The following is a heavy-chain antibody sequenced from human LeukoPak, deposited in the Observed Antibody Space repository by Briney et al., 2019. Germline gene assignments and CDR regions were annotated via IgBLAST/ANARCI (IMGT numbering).Heavy chain of an antibody. CDR2: MNPKSGNT. D-gene: IGHD2-2*01. CDR3: AREGRYCSSTSCFDY. J-gene: IGHJ4*02. Sequence: ASVKVSCKASGYSFSSHDINWVRQATGQGLEWMGWMNPKSGNTDHAQKFQGRVTMTRDTSISTAYMELGRLRSDDTAVYYCAREGRYCSSTSCFDYWGQGTLVTVSS. V-gene: IGHV1-8*01. CDR1: GYSFSSHD.